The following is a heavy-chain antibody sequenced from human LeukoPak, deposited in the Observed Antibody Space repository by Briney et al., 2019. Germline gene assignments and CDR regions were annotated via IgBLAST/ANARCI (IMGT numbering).Heavy chain of an antibody. V-gene: IGHV3-23*01. CDR3: AKKRSSGGATQFDY. D-gene: IGHD2-15*01. Sequence: GGSLRLSCVASGFTFSSYGMSWVRQAPGKGLEWVSSTSGSGDGTYYADSVKGRFTLSRDNSKNTLYLQMNSLRADDTAVYYCAKKRSSGGATQFDYWGQGTLVTVSS. CDR1: GFTFSSYG. CDR2: TSGSGDGT. J-gene: IGHJ4*02.